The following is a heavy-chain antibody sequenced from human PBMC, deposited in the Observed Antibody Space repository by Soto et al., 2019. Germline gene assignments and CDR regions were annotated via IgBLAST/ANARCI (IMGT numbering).Heavy chain of an antibody. V-gene: IGHV1-2*04. CDR1: GYTFTGYY. CDR3: ARGTLIVRVGEVSTLDY. CDR2: INPNSGGT. Sequence: QVQLVQSGAEVKKPGASVKVSCKASGYTFTGYYMHWVRQAPGQGLEWMGWINPNSGGTNYAQKFQGWVTMTRDTSISTSDMDLSRLRSDDTAVYYCARGTLIVRVGEVSTLDYWGQGTLVTVSS. D-gene: IGHD3-16*02. J-gene: IGHJ4*02.